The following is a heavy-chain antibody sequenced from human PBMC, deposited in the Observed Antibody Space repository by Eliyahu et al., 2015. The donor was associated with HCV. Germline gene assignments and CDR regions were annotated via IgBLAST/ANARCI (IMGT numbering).Heavy chain of an antibody. Sequence: QVQLQQWGAGLLKPSETLSLTCAVYGGSFXGYYWNWIRQPPGKGLEWIGEINHSGSTDYNPSLKSRLTISVDTSKNQFSLKLSSVTAADTAVYYCARGANYDILTAYRAYYFDYWGQGTLVTVSS. D-gene: IGHD3-9*01. V-gene: IGHV4-34*01. CDR2: INHSGST. J-gene: IGHJ4*02. CDR1: GGSFXGYY. CDR3: ARGANYDILTAYRAYYFDY.